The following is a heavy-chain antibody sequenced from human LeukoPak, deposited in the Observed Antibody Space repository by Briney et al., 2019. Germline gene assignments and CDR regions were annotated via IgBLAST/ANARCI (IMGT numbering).Heavy chain of an antibody. V-gene: IGHV3-21*01. CDR3: ARSHYFDSGGYYYYYYGMDV. CDR1: RFTFSSYS. CDR2: ISSSSTYI. D-gene: IGHD3-22*01. J-gene: IGHJ6*02. Sequence: GGSLRLSCAASRFTFSSYSMNWVRQAPGKGLEWVSSISSSSTYIYYADSVKGRFTISRDNAKNSLYLQMNSLRAEDTAVYYCARSHYFDSGGYYYYYYGMDVWGQGTTVTVSS.